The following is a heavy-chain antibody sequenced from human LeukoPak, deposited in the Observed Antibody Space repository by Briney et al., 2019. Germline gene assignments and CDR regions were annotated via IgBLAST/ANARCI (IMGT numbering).Heavy chain of an antibody. V-gene: IGHV4-34*01. CDR3: ARGQNPGITIFGVYYYGMDV. CDR2: INHSGST. Sequence: SETLSLTCAVYGGSFSGYYWNWIRQPPGKGLEWSGEINHSGSTNYNPSLKSRVTISVDTSKNQFSLKLSSVTAADTAVYYCARGQNPGITIFGVYYYGMDVWGQGTTVTVSS. D-gene: IGHD3-3*01. J-gene: IGHJ6*02. CDR1: GGSFSGYY.